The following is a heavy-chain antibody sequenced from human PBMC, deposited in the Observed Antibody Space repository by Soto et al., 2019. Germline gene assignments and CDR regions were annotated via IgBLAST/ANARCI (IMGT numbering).Heavy chain of an antibody. CDR1: GFTFSSYW. CDR3: PSVPFSSAYSPAPRFDH. D-gene: IGHD3-22*01. V-gene: IGHV3-74*01. Sequence: GGSLRLSCAASGFTFSSYWMHWVRQAPGKGLVWVSRINSDGSTTTYADSVEGRFTISRDNAKNTLYLQMNSLRAEDTAVYYCPSVPFSSAYSPAPRFDHWGKETLATVPS. CDR2: INSDGSTT. J-gene: IGHJ4*02.